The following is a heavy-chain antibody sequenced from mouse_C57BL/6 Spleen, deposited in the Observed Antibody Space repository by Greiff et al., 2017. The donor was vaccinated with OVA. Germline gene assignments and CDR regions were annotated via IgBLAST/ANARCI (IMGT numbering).Heavy chain of an antibody. D-gene: IGHD1-1*01. J-gene: IGHJ1*03. CDR2: IRLKSDNYAT. CDR3: TGSSYPYWYFDV. CDR1: GFTFSNYW. Sequence: DVMLVESGGGLVQPGGSMKLSCVASGFTFSNYWMNWVRQSPEKGLEWVAQIRLKSDNYATHYAESVKGRFTISRDDSKSSVYLQMNNLRAEDTGIYYCTGSSYPYWYFDVWGTGTTVTVSS. V-gene: IGHV6-3*01.